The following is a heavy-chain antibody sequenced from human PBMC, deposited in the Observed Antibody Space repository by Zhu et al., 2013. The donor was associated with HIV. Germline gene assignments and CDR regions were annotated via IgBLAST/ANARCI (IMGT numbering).Heavy chain of an antibody. CDR2: INPNSGGT. D-gene: IGHD6-13*01. J-gene: IGHJ1*01. V-gene: IGHV1-2*02. CDR3: ARYGAAAPPQY. Sequence: QVQLVXSGAEVRSLGPQCKVSCKASGYTFIGYYIHWVRQAPGQGLEWMGWINPNSGGTNYAQKFQGRVTMTRDTSISTAYMELSRLRSDDTAVYYCARYGAAAPPQYWGQGTLVTVSS. CDR1: GYTFIGYY.